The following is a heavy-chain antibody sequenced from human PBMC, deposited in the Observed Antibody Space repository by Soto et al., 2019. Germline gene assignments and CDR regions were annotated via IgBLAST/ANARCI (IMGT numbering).Heavy chain of an antibody. J-gene: IGHJ4*02. CDR2: IYRSGST. CDR1: GYSISSGYY. CDR3: AREQMGDYDYVWQTNRLQPADF. D-gene: IGHD3-16*01. Sequence: SETLSLTCTVSGYSISSGYYWGWIRQPPGKGLEWIGSIYRSGSTYYNPSLQTRVTISVDTSKNQFSLKLTSVTVTDTAVYYCAREQMGDYDYVWQTNRLQPADFWGQGALVTVSS. V-gene: IGHV4-38-2*02.